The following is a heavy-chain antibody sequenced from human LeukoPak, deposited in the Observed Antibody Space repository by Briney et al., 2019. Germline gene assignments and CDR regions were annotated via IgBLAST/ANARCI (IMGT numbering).Heavy chain of an antibody. CDR1: GGSISSYY. V-gene: IGHV4-59*01. CDR2: IYYSGST. CDR3: ARDLCMSYAFDI. J-gene: IGHJ3*02. D-gene: IGHD2-8*01. Sequence: KPSETLSLTCTVSGGSISSYYWSWIRQPPGKGLEWIGYIYYSGSTNYNPSLKSRVTISVDTSKNQFSLKLSSVTAADTAVYYCARDLCMSYAFDIWGQGTMVTVSS.